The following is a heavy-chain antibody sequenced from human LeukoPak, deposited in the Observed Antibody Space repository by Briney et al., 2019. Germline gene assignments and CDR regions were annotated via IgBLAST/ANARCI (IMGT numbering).Heavy chain of an antibody. Sequence: GGSLRLSCAASGFTFSSYAMSWVRQAPGKGLEWVSAISGSGGSTYYADSAKGRFTISRDNSKNTLYLQMNSLRAEDTAVYYCAKYGLYDILTGYSSSHFDYWGQGTLVTVSS. V-gene: IGHV3-23*01. CDR2: ISGSGGST. J-gene: IGHJ4*02. CDR1: GFTFSSYA. CDR3: AKYGLYDILTGYSSSHFDY. D-gene: IGHD3-9*01.